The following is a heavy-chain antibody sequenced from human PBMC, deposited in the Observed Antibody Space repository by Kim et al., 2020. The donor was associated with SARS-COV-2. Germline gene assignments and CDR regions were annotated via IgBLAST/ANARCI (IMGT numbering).Heavy chain of an antibody. J-gene: IGHJ6*02. CDR3: ARQNSVVVPAPPGGMDV. CDR1: GCSISSSSYY. D-gene: IGHD2-2*01. Sequence: SETLSLTCTVSGCSISSSSYYWGWIRQPPGKGLEWIGSIYYSGSTYYNPSLKSRVTKSVDTSKNQFSLKRSSVTAADTAVYYCARQNSVVVPAPPGGMDVWGQGTTVTVSS. CDR2: IYYSGST. V-gene: IGHV4-39*01.